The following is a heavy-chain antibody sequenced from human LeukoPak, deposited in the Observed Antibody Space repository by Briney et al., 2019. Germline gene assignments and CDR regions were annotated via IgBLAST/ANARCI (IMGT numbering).Heavy chain of an antibody. J-gene: IGHJ4*02. D-gene: IGHD3-22*01. Sequence: GGSLRLSCAASGFTFSSYAMSWVRQAPGKGLEWVSAISGSGGSTYYADSVKGRFTISRDNSKNTLYLQMNSLRAEDTAVYYCARGIVVHTGNYFDYWGQGTLVTVSS. CDR1: GFTFSSYA. CDR3: ARGIVVHTGNYFDY. CDR2: ISGSGGST. V-gene: IGHV3-23*01.